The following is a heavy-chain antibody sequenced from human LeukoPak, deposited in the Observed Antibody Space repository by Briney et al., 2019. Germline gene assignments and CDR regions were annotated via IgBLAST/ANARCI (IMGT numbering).Heavy chain of an antibody. CDR3: ARSRKVGSSSLNFDY. V-gene: IGHV4-59*08. CDR1: GGSISSYY. Sequence: SETLSLTCTVSGGSISSYYWSWIRQPPGKGLEWIGYVYYSGSTNYNPSLKSRVTISVDTSKNQFSLKLSSVTAADTAVYYCARSRKVGSSSLNFDYWGQGTLVTVSS. J-gene: IGHJ4*02. D-gene: IGHD6-6*01. CDR2: VYYSGST.